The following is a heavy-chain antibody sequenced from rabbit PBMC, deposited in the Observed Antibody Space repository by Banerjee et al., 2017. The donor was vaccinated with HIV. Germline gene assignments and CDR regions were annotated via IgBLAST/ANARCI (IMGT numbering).Heavy chain of an antibody. CDR1: GFSFSSSYW. D-gene: IGHD6-1*01. V-gene: IGHV1S45*01. J-gene: IGHJ4*01. Sequence: QEQLEESGGDLVKPEGSLTLTCTASGFSFSSSYWMCWVRQAPGKGLEWIGCIVTGSSGSTWYASWAKGRFTISKTSSTTVTLQMTSLTAADTATYFCARDSNPNGAGYVFGLWGPGTLVTVS. CDR3: ARDSNPNGAGYVFGL. CDR2: IVTGSSGST.